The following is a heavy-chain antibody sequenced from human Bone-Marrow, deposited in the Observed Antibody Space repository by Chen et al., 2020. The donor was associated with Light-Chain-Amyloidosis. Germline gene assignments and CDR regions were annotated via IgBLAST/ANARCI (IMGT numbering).Heavy chain of an antibody. CDR3: AKDRCTSISCSDFDY. D-gene: IGHD2-2*01. J-gene: IGHJ4*02. V-gene: IGHV3-23*04. Sequence: EVQLVESGGGLVQPGGSLRLSCATSGFNFSSFGMSWVRQAPGKGLEWVSVARGGDGPTYYADSVRGRFTIYRDNSKNTLYLQMNSLRAEDTAVYYCAKDRCTSISCSDFDYWGQGTLVTVSS. CDR1: GFNFSSFG. CDR2: ARGGDGPT.